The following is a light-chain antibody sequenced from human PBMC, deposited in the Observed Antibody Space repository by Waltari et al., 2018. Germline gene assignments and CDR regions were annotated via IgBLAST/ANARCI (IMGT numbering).Light chain of an antibody. Sequence: QSVLTQPPSASGTPGQRVTISCSGSSSNIGRNTVNWYQHLPGTAPILLICRDNQRPAGVPDRFSGSKSGTSASLAISGLQSEHEATYYCATWDDSLNGPLFGGGTMLTVL. CDR3: ATWDDSLNGPL. J-gene: IGLJ2*01. CDR2: RDN. CDR1: SSNIGRNT. V-gene: IGLV1-44*01.